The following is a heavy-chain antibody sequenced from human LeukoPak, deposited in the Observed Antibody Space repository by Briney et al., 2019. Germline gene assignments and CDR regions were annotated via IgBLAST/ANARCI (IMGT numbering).Heavy chain of an antibody. CDR3: ARETSPRITMVRGVIIPRASIDY. J-gene: IGHJ4*02. CDR2: INPNNGGT. CDR1: GYTFTGYY. Sequence: ASVKVSCKASGYTFTGYYMHWVRQAPGQGLEWMGWINPNNGGTNYAQKFQGRVTMTRDTSISTAYMELSSLRSEDTAVYYCARETSPRITMVRGVIIPRASIDYWGQGTLVTVSS. V-gene: IGHV1-2*02. D-gene: IGHD3-10*01.